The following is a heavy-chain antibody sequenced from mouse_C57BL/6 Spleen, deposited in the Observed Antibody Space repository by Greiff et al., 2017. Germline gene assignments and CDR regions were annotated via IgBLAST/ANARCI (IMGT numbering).Heavy chain of an antibody. CDR2: IDPEDGET. CDR1: GFNIKDYY. J-gene: IGHJ3*01. V-gene: IGHV14-2*01. Sequence: EVQVVESGAELVKPGASVKLSCTASGFNIKDYYMHWVKQRTEQGLEWIGRIDPEDGETKYAPKFPGKATITADTSSTTAYLQLSSLTSEDTAVYYCARGSSWFAYWGQGTLVTVSA. D-gene: IGHD1-1*01. CDR3: ARGSSWFAY.